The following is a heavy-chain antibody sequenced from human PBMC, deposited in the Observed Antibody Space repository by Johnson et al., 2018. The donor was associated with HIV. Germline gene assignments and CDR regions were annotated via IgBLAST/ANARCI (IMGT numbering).Heavy chain of an antibody. CDR3: VKDRLLGEYPSYAFDV. D-gene: IGHD3-16*01. V-gene: IGHV3-9*01. J-gene: IGHJ3*01. Sequence: VQLVESGGGVVQPGRSLRLSCAASGFRFDEYAMHWVRQAPGKGLEWVTGISGNSATICYTDSLEGRLIISRDNATNSLYLQMNSLRAEDTALYYCVKDRLLGEYPSYAFDVWGQGTMVTVSS. CDR2: ISGNSATI. CDR1: GFRFDEYA.